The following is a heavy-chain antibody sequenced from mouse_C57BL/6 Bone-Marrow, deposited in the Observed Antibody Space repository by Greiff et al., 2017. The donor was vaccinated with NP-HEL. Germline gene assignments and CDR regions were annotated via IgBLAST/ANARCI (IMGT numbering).Heavy chain of an antibody. D-gene: IGHD1-1*01. V-gene: IGHV1-76*01. CDR3: ARRYYYGSSSYYYAMDY. Sequence: VQLQQSGAELVRPGASVKLSCKASGYTFTDYYINWVKQRPGQGLEWIARIYPGSGNTYYNEKFKGKATLTAEKSSSTAYMQLSSLTSEDSAVYFCARRYYYGSSSYYYAMDYWGQGTSVTVSS. CDR1: GYTFTDYY. J-gene: IGHJ4*01. CDR2: IYPGSGNT.